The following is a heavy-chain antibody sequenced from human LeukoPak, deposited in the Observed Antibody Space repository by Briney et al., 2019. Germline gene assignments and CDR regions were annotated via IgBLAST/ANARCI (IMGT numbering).Heavy chain of an antibody. V-gene: IGHV3-21*01. CDR3: ARGGPWPAHAFDI. J-gene: IGHJ3*02. CDR2: VSSSSSYI. D-gene: IGHD5-12*01. Sequence: GGSLRLSCAASGFTFSSYSMNWVRQAPGKGLEWVSSVSSSSSYIYYADSVKGRFTISRDNAKNSLYLQMNSLRAEDTAVYYCARGGPWPAHAFDIWGQGTMVTVSS. CDR1: GFTFSSYS.